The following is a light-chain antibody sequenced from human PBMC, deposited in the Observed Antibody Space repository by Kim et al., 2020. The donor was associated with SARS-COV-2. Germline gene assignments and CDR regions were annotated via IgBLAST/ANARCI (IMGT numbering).Light chain of an antibody. CDR1: SSDVGNYDY. CDR3: CSYAGSYTWV. V-gene: IGLV2-11*01. J-gene: IGLJ3*02. Sequence: GQAVTITCTGTSSDVGNYDYISWYQQHRGKVPTLMFYDVNGRSSGVPNRFSGSKSGNTASLTISGLQAEDEADYYCCSYAGSYTWVFGGGTQLTVL. CDR2: DVN.